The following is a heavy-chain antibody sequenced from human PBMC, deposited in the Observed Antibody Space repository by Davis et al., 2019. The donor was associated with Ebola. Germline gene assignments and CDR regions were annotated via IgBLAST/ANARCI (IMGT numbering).Heavy chain of an antibody. CDR1: GYTFTGYY. J-gene: IGHJ6*03. CDR2: INPNSGGT. Sequence: ASVKVSCKASGYTFTGYYMHWVRQAPGQGLEWMGWINPNSGGTNYAQKFQGWVTMTRDTSISTAYMELSRLRSDDTAVYYCARETVAPNHYYMDVWGKGTAVTVSS. V-gene: IGHV1-2*04. CDR3: ARETVAPNHYYMDV. D-gene: IGHD4-23*01.